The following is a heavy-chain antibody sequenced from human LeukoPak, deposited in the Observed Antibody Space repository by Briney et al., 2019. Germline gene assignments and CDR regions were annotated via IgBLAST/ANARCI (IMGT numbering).Heavy chain of an antibody. J-gene: IGHJ6*03. CDR3: ARADFCSKSNCYLRPMDV. CDR1: GGSISDDY. D-gene: IGHD3-3*01. Sequence: SETLSLTCTVSGGSISDDYWNWIRQPPAKALVWSGYIHYSGSTNYNPSLTSRVTMSVDTAKNQFSLRVRSVTAADTAGYYCARADFCSKSNCYLRPMDVWGKGTTVTVSS. V-gene: IGHV4-59*01. CDR2: IHYSGST.